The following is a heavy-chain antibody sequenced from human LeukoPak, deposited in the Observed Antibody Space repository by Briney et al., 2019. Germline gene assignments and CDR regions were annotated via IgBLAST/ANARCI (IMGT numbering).Heavy chain of an antibody. CDR2: INDSGST. CDR1: GGAFSNYS. V-gene: IGHV4-34*01. CDR3: ARGQYCSTTACYSARRYFDF. D-gene: IGHD2-2*01. J-gene: IGHJ4*02. Sequence: SETLSLTCAASGGAFSNYSWTWIRQPPGKGLEWIAEINDSGSTNSNSSLRSRVAISLDTSKNQFSLRLTSVTAADTAVYYCARGQYCSTTACYSARRYFDFWGQGTLVTVSS.